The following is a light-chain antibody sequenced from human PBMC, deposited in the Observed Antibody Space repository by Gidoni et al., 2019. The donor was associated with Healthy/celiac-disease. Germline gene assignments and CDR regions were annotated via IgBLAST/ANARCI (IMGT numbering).Light chain of an antibody. Sequence: EIVLTQSPGTLSLSPGERATLSCRASQYVSSSYLAWYQQKPGQAPRLLIYGASSRATGIPDRCSGSGSGTDFTLTISRLEPEDFAVYYCQQYGSSPRTFGQGTKLEIK. V-gene: IGKV3-20*01. CDR3: QQYGSSPRT. J-gene: IGKJ2*01. CDR2: GAS. CDR1: QYVSSSY.